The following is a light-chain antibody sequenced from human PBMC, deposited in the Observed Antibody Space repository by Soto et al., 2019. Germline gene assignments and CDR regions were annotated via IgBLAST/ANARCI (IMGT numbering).Light chain of an antibody. CDR2: DVS. J-gene: IGLJ1*01. V-gene: IGLV2-14*01. CDR3: SSYTTSNTRQIV. Sequence: QSALTQPASVSGSPGQSITISCTGTSSDVGGYNYVSWYQQHPGKAPKFMIYDVSNRPSGGSNRFSVSKSGNTASLTISGLQAEDEADYYCSSYTTSNTRQIVFGTGTKLTVL. CDR1: SSDVGGYNY.